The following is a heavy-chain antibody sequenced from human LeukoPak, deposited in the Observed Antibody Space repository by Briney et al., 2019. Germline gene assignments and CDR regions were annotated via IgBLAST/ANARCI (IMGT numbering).Heavy chain of an antibody. V-gene: IGHV4-59*01. Sequence: KASETLSLTCTVSGGSISSYYWSWIRQPPGKGLEWIGYIYYSGSTNYNPSPKSRVTISVDTSKNQFSLKLSSVTAADTAVYYCARGGRGRPYYYYGMDVWGQGTTVTVSS. CDR3: ARGGRGRPYYYYGMDV. J-gene: IGHJ6*02. CDR2: IYYSGST. D-gene: IGHD2-15*01. CDR1: GGSISSYY.